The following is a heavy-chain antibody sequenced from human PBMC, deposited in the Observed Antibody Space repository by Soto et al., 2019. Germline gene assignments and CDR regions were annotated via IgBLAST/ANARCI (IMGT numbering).Heavy chain of an antibody. Sequence: QVQLQESGPGLVKPSQTLSLTCTVSGGSISSGGYCWSWIRQHPGKGLEWIGYIYYSGSTYYNPSLKIRVTISVDTSKNQFSLKLSSVTAADTAVYYCARDGNDFWSGRNWFDPWGQGTLVTVSS. V-gene: IGHV4-31*03. CDR1: GGSISSGGYC. D-gene: IGHD3-3*01. J-gene: IGHJ5*02. CDR3: ARDGNDFWSGRNWFDP. CDR2: IYYSGST.